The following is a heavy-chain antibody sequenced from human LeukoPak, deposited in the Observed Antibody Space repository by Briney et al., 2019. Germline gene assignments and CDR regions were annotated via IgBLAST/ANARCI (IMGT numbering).Heavy chain of an antibody. Sequence: SETLSLTCTVSGGSISSYYWSWIRQPPGKGLEWIGYIYYSGSTNYNPSLKSRVAISVDTSKNQFSLKLSSVTAADTAVYYCARDYGDFHFDYWGQGTLVTVSS. J-gene: IGHJ4*02. V-gene: IGHV4-59*01. CDR3: ARDYGDFHFDY. D-gene: IGHD4-17*01. CDR1: GGSISSYY. CDR2: IYYSGST.